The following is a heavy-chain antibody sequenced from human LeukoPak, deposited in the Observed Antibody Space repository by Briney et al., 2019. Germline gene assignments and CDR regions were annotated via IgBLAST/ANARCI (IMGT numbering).Heavy chain of an antibody. CDR2: IYSSGSN. J-gene: IGHJ4*02. Sequence: KPSETLSLTCTVSGGSISGYFWSWLRQPAGKGLEWLGRIYSSGSNNYNPSLKSRVTMSLDTSKNHLSLNLSSVTAADTAVYYCAREPTSGREPTSGRPLDYWGQGTLATVSS. CDR3: AREPTSGREPTSGRPLDY. CDR1: GGSISGYF. D-gene: IGHD5-12*01. V-gene: IGHV4-4*07.